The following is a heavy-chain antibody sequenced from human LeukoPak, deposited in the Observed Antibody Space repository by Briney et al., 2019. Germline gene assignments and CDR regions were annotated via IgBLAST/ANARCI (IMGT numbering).Heavy chain of an antibody. V-gene: IGHV3-9*01. CDR2: ISWNSGSI. CDR3: AKGDVLLWFGEFQH. Sequence: GRSLRLSCAASGFTFDDYAMHWVRQAPGKGLEWVSGISWNSGSIGHADSVKGRFTISRDNAKNSLYLQMNSLRAEDTALYYCAKGDVLLWFGEFQHWGQGTLVTVSS. CDR1: GFTFDDYA. D-gene: IGHD3-10*01. J-gene: IGHJ1*01.